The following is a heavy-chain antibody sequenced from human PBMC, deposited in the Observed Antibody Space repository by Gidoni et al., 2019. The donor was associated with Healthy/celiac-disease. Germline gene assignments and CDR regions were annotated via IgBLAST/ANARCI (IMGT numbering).Heavy chain of an antibody. J-gene: IGHJ6*02. CDR3: ARDQIVWDYDSSGYPLYYYGMDV. D-gene: IGHD3-22*01. V-gene: IGHV3-33*01. CDR2: IWYDGSNK. Sequence: QVQLVESGGGVVQPGRSLRLSCAASGFTFSSSGMHWFRQAPGKGLEWGAVIWYDGSNKYYADSVKGRFTISRDNSKNTLYLQMNSLRAEDTAVYYCARDQIVWDYDSSGYPLYYYGMDVWGQGTTVTVSS. CDR1: GFTFSSSG.